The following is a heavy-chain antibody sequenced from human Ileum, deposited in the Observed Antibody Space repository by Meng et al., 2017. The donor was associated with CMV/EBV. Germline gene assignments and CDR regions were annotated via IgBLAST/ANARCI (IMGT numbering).Heavy chain of an antibody. Sequence: RSCAASGFTVSGSNIHWVRQASGKGLEWVGRISIKAENFATAYAASLRDRFTISRDDSKNTAYLQMNGLGTEDTAVYYCMSTGESRNWGHGTLVTVSS. CDR2: ISIKAENFAT. CDR3: MSTGESRN. J-gene: IGHJ4*01. V-gene: IGHV3-73*01. CDR1: GFTVSGSN.